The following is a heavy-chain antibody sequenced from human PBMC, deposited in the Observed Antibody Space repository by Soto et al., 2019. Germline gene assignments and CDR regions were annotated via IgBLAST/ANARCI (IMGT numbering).Heavy chain of an antibody. CDR1: GYTFTGYY. V-gene: IGHV1-2*04. CDR3: ARSPYSYGVFAY. J-gene: IGHJ4*02. Sequence: AAVKVSCKSSGYTFTGYYMHWVRQAPGQGLEWMGWINPNSGGTNYAQKFQGWVTMTRDTSISTAYMELSRLRSDDTAVYYCARSPYSYGVFAYWGPGTLVTVSS. CDR2: INPNSGGT. D-gene: IGHD5-18*01.